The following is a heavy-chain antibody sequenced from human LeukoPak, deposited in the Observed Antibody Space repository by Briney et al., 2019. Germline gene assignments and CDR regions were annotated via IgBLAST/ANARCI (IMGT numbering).Heavy chain of an antibody. CDR1: GFTFSSYA. J-gene: IGHJ4*02. V-gene: IGHV3-30-3*01. CDR3: ARYFDY. Sequence: GRSLRLSCAASGFTFSSYAMHWVRQAPGKGLEWVAVISYDGSNKYYADSVKGRFTISRDNSKNTLYLQMNSLRAEDTAVYYCARYFDYWGQGTLVTVSS. CDR2: ISYDGSNK.